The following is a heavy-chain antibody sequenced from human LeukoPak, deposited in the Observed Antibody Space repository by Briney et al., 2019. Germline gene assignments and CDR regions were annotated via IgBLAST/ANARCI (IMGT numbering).Heavy chain of an antibody. V-gene: IGHV5-51*01. CDR1: GYSFTSYW. Sequence: GESLKISCKGSGYSFTSYWIGWVRQMPGKGLEWMGIIYPGDSDTRYSPSFQGQVTISADKSISTAYLQWSSLKASDTAMYYCARPGSYSHYYYGMDVWGQGTTVTVSS. D-gene: IGHD3-10*01. J-gene: IGHJ6*02. CDR2: IYPGDSDT. CDR3: ARPGSYSHYYYGMDV.